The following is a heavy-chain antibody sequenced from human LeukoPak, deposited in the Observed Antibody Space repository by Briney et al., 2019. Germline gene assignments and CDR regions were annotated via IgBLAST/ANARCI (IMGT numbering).Heavy chain of an antibody. CDR3: AGLVVATATIDY. CDR1: GGSISSSNYY. CDR2: IFYSGST. J-gene: IGHJ4*02. D-gene: IGHD2-21*02. V-gene: IGHV4-39*01. Sequence: PSYTLSLTCPVSGGSISSSNYYWRWLRQPPGRGLAWIGNIFYSGSTYYNPSLKSRVTISVDTSKKQFSLKLSSVTAADTAVYYCAGLVVATATIDYWGQGTLVTVSS.